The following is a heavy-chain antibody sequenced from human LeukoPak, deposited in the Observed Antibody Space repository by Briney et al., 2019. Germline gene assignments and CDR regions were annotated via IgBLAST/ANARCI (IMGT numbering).Heavy chain of an antibody. Sequence: ASVKVSCKASGYTFTSYYMHWVRQAPGQGLEWMGIINPSGGSTSYAQKFQGRVTMTRDTSTSTVYMELSSLRSEDTAVYYCATDLGSSGYYKNFDYWGQGTLVTVSS. CDR1: GYTFTSYY. D-gene: IGHD3-22*01. J-gene: IGHJ4*02. CDR3: ATDLGSSGYYKNFDY. V-gene: IGHV1-46*01. CDR2: INPSGGST.